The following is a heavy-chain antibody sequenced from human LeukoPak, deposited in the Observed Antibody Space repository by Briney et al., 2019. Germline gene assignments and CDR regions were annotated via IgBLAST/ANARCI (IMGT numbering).Heavy chain of an antibody. CDR1: GYTLTSYY. CDR3: ARADCSGGSCYRFDY. Sequence: GASVKVSCKASGYTLTSYYMQWVRQAPGQGLEWMGIINPNDATTSSARKFQGRVTMNRDTSTSTVYMELRSLTSEDTAVYYCARADCSGGSCYRFDYWGQGTLVTVSS. CDR2: INPNDATT. V-gene: IGHV1-46*01. J-gene: IGHJ4*02. D-gene: IGHD2-15*01.